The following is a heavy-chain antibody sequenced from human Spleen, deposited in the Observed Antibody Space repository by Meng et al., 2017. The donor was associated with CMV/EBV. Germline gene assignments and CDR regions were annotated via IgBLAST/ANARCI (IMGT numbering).Heavy chain of an antibody. CDR3: ARGPLSDFWSGYYYFDY. J-gene: IGHJ4*02. D-gene: IGHD3-3*01. CDR2: IFYSRST. V-gene: IGHV4-59*01. CDR1: DGSFSGYY. Sequence: SETLSLTCAVYDGSFSGYYWSWIRQPPGKGLEWIGYIFYSRSTNYNPSLKSRVTISVDTSKNQVSLKLRSVTAADTALYYCARGPLSDFWSGYYYFDYWGQGTLVTVSS.